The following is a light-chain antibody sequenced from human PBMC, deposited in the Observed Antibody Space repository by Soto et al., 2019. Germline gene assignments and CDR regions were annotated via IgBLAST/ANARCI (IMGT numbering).Light chain of an antibody. J-gene: IGKJ4*01. V-gene: IGKV1D-16*01. Sequence: DIQMTQSPSSLSASVGDRITITCRASQDINSWLVWYQQKPEKAPKSLIYAASSVQRGVPSRFSVSGSRTDFTLTISNLQPIDFVTYFCQQHHHYPLTFGGGTRVEIK. CDR2: AAS. CDR3: QQHHHYPLT. CDR1: QDINSW.